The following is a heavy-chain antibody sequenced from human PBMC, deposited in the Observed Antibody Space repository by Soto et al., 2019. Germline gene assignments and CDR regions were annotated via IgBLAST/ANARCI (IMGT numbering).Heavy chain of an antibody. D-gene: IGHD1-26*01. CDR2: VTGSGGSP. Sequence: EVQLLESGGGLVQPGGSLRLSCAASGFTFSNYAMSWVRQAPGKGLEWVSGVTGSGGSPYYTDSVKGRFTISRDNSKSTLYLQMNSLRAEDTAVYYCLKYSGVAYYYFQMDVWGKATTVTVSS. J-gene: IGHJ6*03. V-gene: IGHV3-23*01. CDR1: GFTFSNYA. CDR3: LKYSGVAYYYFQMDV.